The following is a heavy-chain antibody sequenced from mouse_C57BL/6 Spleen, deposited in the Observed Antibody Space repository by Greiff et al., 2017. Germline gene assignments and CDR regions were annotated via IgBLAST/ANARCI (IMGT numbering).Heavy chain of an antibody. J-gene: IGHJ4*01. CDR2: ILGDGGT. Sequence: VQGVESGPGLVAPSQSLSITCTVSGFSLTSYGVSWVRQPPGKGLEWLGVILGDGGTNYHSSLISSLSISKDNSKSQGFLKMNSLQTDDTATDYCAKLYYAMDYWGKGTTVTVSS. CDR1: GFSLTSYG. CDR3: AKLYYAMDY. V-gene: IGHV2-3*01.